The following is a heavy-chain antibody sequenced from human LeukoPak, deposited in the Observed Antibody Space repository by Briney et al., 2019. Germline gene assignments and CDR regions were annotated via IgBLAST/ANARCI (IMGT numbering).Heavy chain of an antibody. J-gene: IGHJ3*02. D-gene: IGHD6-13*01. CDR1: GFTFDDYG. V-gene: IGHV3-20*01. CDR2: INWNGGST. Sequence: AGGSLRPSCAASGFTFDDYGMSWVRQAPGKGLEWVSGINWNGGSTGYADSVKGRFTISRGNAKNSLYLQMNSLRAEDTALYHCARSWSGIAARGAFDIWGQGTMVTVSS. CDR3: ARSWSGIAARGAFDI.